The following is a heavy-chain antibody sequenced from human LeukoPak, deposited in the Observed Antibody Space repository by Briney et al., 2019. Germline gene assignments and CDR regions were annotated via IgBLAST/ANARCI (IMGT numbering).Heavy chain of an antibody. V-gene: IGHV4-30-2*01. D-gene: IGHD3-10*01. J-gene: IGHJ4*02. CDR3: AEAGSGDFDY. CDR1: GGSISSGGYY. CDR2: IYHSGST. Sequence: PSQTLSLTCTVSGGSISSGGYYWSWIRQPPGKGLEWIGYIYHSGSTYYNPSLKSRVTISVDRSKNQFSLKLSSVTAADTAVYYCAEAGSGDFDYWGQGTLVTVSS.